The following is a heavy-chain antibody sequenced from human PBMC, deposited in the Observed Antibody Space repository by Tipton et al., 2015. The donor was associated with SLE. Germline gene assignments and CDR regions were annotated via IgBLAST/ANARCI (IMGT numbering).Heavy chain of an antibody. CDR2: IYYSGST. Sequence: TLSLTCTVSGGSISIYYWSWIRQPPGKGLAWIGYIYYSGSTNYNPSLQSRVTISVDTSKNQFSLKVSSVTAADTAVYYCARVRGGWPDYWGQGTLVTVSS. V-gene: IGHV4-59*01. CDR3: ARVRGGWPDY. J-gene: IGHJ4*02. CDR1: GGSISIYY. D-gene: IGHD6-19*01.